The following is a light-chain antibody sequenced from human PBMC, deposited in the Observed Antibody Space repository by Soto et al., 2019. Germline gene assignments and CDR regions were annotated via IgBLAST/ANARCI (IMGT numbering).Light chain of an antibody. CDR3: QQYYDWPPLT. CDR1: QSILTW. Sequence: DIQMTQSPSTLSASVGDRVTITCRASQSILTWLAWYQQKPGKAPKLLIYDASNLQSGVPSRFSGSVSGKEFTLTISSLQSEDFAVYYCQQYYDWPPLTFGGGTKVDNK. CDR2: DAS. J-gene: IGKJ4*01. V-gene: IGKV1-5*01.